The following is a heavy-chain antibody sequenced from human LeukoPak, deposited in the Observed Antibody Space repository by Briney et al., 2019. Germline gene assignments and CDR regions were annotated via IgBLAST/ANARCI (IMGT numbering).Heavy chain of an antibody. CDR3: ARDMGIAAAAVDY. CDR1: GFTFGSCG. Sequence: PGRSLRLSCAASGFTFGSCGMHWVRQAPGKGLEWVALIWYDGSNKYYADSVKGRFTISRDNSKNTLYLQMNSLRAEDTAVYYCARDMGIAAAAVDYWGQGTLVTVSS. D-gene: IGHD6-13*01. V-gene: IGHV3-33*01. J-gene: IGHJ4*02. CDR2: IWYDGSNK.